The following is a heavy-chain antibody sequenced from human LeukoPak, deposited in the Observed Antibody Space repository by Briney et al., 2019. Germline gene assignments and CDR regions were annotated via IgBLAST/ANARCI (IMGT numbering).Heavy chain of an antibody. Sequence: SVKVSCKASGGTFSSYAISWVRQAPGQGLEWMGGIIPIFGTANYAQKFQGRVTITADESTSTAYMEMRSLRSDDTAVYYCARGRSYYYGMDVWGQGTTVTVSS. CDR2: IIPIFGTA. V-gene: IGHV1-69*13. J-gene: IGHJ6*02. CDR1: GGTFSSYA. CDR3: ARGRSYYYGMDV.